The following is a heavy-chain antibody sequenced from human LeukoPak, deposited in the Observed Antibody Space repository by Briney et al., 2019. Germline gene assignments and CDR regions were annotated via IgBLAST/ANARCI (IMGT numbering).Heavy chain of an antibody. CDR1: GGSISSYY. CDR2: IYYSGST. Sequence: SETLSLTCTVSGGSISSYYWSWIRQPPGKGLEWIGYIYYSGSTNYNPSLKSRVTISVDTSKNQFSLKLSSVTAADTAVYYCARGVLLWFGELSSWFDPWGQGTLVTVSS. CDR3: ARGVLLWFGELSSWFDP. J-gene: IGHJ5*02. D-gene: IGHD3-10*01. V-gene: IGHV4-59*12.